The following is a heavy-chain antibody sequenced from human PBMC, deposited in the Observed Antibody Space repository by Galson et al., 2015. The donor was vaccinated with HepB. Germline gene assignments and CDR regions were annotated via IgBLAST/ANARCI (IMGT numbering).Heavy chain of an antibody. J-gene: IGHJ4*02. CDR3: ARSANDFWSGYSPDY. CDR2: ISSSSSTI. Sequence: SLRLSCAASGFTFSSYSMNWVRQAPGKGLEWVSYISSSSSTIYYADSVKGRFTISRDNAKNSLYLQMNSLRAEDTAVYYCARSANDFWSGYSPDYWGQGTLVTVSS. D-gene: IGHD3-3*01. CDR1: GFTFSSYS. V-gene: IGHV3-48*01.